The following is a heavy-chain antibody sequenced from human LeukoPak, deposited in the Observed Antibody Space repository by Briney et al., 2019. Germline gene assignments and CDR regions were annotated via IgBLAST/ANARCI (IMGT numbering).Heavy chain of an antibody. CDR2: INPNSGGT. CDR1: GYTFTGYY. V-gene: IGHV1-2*02. CDR3: ARGPYGSGWVRRSNYYYGMDV. Sequence: RGASVKVSCKASGYTFTGYYMHWVRQAPGQGLEWMGWINPNSGGTNYAQKFQGRVTMTRDTSISTAYMELSSLRSEDTAVYYCARGPYGSGWVRRSNYYYGMDVWGQGTTVTVSS. D-gene: IGHD6-19*01. J-gene: IGHJ6*02.